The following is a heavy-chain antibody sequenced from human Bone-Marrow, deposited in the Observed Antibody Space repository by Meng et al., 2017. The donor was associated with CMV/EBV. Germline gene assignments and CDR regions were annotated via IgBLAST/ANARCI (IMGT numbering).Heavy chain of an antibody. CDR1: GYTFTSYD. Sequence: ASVKVSCKASGYTFTSYDINWVRQATGQGLEWMGWMNPNSGNTGYAQKFQGRVTITRNTSISTAYMELSSLRSEDTAVYYCARDLGEGQLVQGDYWGQGTLVTVSS. D-gene: IGHD6-6*01. CDR2: MNPNSGNT. V-gene: IGHV1-8*03. J-gene: IGHJ4*02. CDR3: ARDLGEGQLVQGDY.